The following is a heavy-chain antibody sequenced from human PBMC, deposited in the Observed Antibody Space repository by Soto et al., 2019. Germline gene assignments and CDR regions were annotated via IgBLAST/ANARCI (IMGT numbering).Heavy chain of an antibody. V-gene: IGHV4-59*01. Sequence: SETLSLTCTVSGGPISSNYWSWIRQPPGKGLEWIGYIYYSGSTNYNPSLKSRVIMSADTSKNQFSLKMTSVTAADMAIYYCARVNAFWSGSNWLDPWGQGTMVTVYS. CDR3: ARVNAFWSGSNWLDP. J-gene: IGHJ5*02. D-gene: IGHD3-3*01. CDR1: GGPISSNY. CDR2: IYYSGST.